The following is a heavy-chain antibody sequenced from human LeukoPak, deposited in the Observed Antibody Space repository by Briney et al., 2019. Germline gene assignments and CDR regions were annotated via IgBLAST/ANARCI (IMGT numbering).Heavy chain of an antibody. CDR1: GFTISDYR. V-gene: IGHV3-74*01. D-gene: IGHD2-8*02. J-gene: IGHJ4*02. CDR2: SNSDGSSI. CDR3: ARDWSFDY. Sequence: GGSLRLSCAASGFTISDYRMHWVRQAPGKGLVWVSRSNSDGSSISYADSVKGRFTISRDIAKNTLYLQMNSLRDEDTGVYYCARDWSFDYWGQGTLVTVSS.